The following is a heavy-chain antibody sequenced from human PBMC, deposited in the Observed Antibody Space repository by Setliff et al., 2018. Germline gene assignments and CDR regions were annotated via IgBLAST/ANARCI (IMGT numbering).Heavy chain of an antibody. CDR1: GITFINAW. CDR3: ATGPRDSRNYLTWLGS. J-gene: IGHJ5*01. CDR2: IKSSREGATS. Sequence: GGSLRLSCSVSGITFINAWMTWVRQAPGKGPEWVGRIKSSREGATSDYGAPAQGRFTISRDDSKQMIFLQMHNLKTEDTGFYYCATGPRDSRNYLTWLGSWGQGTLVTVSS. D-gene: IGHD3-22*01. V-gene: IGHV3-15*01.